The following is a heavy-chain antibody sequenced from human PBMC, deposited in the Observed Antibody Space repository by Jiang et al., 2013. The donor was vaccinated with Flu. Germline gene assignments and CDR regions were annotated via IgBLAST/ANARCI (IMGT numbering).Heavy chain of an antibody. CDR2: IITYNGNT. CDR3: ARGRIVGATMWYFDL. J-gene: IGHJ2*01. CDR1: DYTFTSYA. V-gene: IGHV1-18*01. D-gene: IGHD1-26*01. Sequence: GAEVKKPGASVKVSCKASDYTFTSYAISWVRQAPGQGLEWMGWIITYNGNTNYAQKLQGRVTMTTDTSTSTAYMELRSLRSDDTAVYYCARGRIVGATMWYFDLWGRGTLVTVSS.